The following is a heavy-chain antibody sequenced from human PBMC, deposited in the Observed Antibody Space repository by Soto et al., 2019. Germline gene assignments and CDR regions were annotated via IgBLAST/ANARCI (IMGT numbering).Heavy chain of an antibody. CDR2: IIPIFGTA. V-gene: IGHV1-69*12. CDR1: GGTFSSYA. Sequence: QVQLVQSGAEVKKPGSSVKVSCKASGGTFSSYAISWVRQAPGQGLEWMGGIIPIFGTANYAQKFQGRVKIXXEXAXXTGYGELSSLRSEDTAVYYCARDCGYSYGSGWFDPWGQGTLVTVSS. J-gene: IGHJ5*02. CDR3: ARDCGYSYGSGWFDP. D-gene: IGHD5-18*01.